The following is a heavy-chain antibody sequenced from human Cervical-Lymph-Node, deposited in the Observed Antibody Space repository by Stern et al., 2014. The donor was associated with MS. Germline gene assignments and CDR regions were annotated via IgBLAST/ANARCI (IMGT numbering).Heavy chain of an antibody. J-gene: IGHJ5*02. CDR3: TREGDVLAGSWFDP. Sequence: VQLVESGPGLVKPSETLSLSCTVSGDSVNTGGFFWTWIRQSPREGLQWIGYVYSGGATNYNPSFQSRVTISVDTSKNQFSLTLRSVTAADTAVYYCTREGDVLAGSWFDPWGQGVPVTVSS. CDR2: VYSGGAT. CDR1: GDSVNTGGFF. V-gene: IGHV4-61*08. D-gene: IGHD6-13*01.